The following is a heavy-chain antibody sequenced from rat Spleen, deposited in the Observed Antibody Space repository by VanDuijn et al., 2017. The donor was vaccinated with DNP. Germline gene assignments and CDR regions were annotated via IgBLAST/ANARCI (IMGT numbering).Heavy chain of an antibody. J-gene: IGHJ2*01. V-gene: IGHV5-7*01. D-gene: IGHD1-4*01. CDR2: ISYDGSDT. CDR1: RITFSDHN. CDR3: AGRPPPTRGPFDY. Sequence: EVQLVESGGGLVQPGRSLKLSCAVSRITFSDHNMAWVRQAPKKGPEWVATISYDGSDTYYRDSVKGRFTISRDNAKSTLYLQMDSLRSEDTATYYCAGRPPPTRGPFDYWGQGVTVTVSS.